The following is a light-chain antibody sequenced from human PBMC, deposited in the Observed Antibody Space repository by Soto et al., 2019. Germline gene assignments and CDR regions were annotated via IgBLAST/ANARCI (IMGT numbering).Light chain of an antibody. CDR2: DAS. J-gene: IGKJ2*01. CDR1: QSISNY. V-gene: IGKV3-11*01. Sequence: EIVLTQSPATLSLSPGERATLSCRASQSISNYLAWYQQKPGQAPRLLIYDASNRATGIPARFRGSGSKTDFTLTISILEPEDFAVYYCLQRGNWPLYTFGQGTKLEIK. CDR3: LQRGNWPLYT.